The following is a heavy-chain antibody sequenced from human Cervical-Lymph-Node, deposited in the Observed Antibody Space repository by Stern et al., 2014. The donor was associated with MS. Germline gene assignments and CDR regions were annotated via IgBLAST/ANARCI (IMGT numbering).Heavy chain of an antibody. CDR3: ARFYSGSFLDY. D-gene: IGHD4-23*01. Sequence: VQLVQSGAEVKKPGESLKISCKVSGYSFTSYWVAWVRQMPGRGLEWMGIIYPRDSDTKYSPSFQGQFTISADKSISTAYLQWSSLKASDTAMYFCARFYSGSFLDYWGQGSLVTVSS. J-gene: IGHJ4*02. CDR1: GYSFTSYW. CDR2: IYPRDSDT. V-gene: IGHV5-51*03.